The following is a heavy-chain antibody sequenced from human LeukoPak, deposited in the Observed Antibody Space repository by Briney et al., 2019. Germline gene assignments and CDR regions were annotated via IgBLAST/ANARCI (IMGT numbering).Heavy chain of an antibody. Sequence: PSQTLSLTCAISGDSVSSNSATWNWIRQSPSRGLEWLGRTYYRSKWYNDYAVSVKSRITINPDASKNQFSLQLNSVTPEDTAVYYCTRAYYYDSSVSLNWFAPWGQRTLVTVSS. V-gene: IGHV6-1*01. CDR3: TRAYYYDSSVSLNWFAP. CDR1: GDSVSSNSAT. CDR2: TYYRSKWYN. J-gene: IGHJ5*02. D-gene: IGHD3-22*01.